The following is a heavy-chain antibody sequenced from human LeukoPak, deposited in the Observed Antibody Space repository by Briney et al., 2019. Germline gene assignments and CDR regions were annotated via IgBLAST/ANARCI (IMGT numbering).Heavy chain of an antibody. Sequence: ASVKVSCKASGYTFTCYYMHWMRQAPGQGLEWMGWINPNSGGTNYAQKFQGRVTMTRDTSISTAYMELTRLRSDDTAVYYCARVERWLREFDTFDIWGQGTMVTVSS. CDR1: GYTFTCYY. V-gene: IGHV1-2*02. D-gene: IGHD5-12*01. CDR2: INPNSGGT. J-gene: IGHJ3*02. CDR3: ARVERWLREFDTFDI.